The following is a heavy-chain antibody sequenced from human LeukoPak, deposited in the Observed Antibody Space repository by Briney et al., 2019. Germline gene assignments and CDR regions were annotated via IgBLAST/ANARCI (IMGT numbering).Heavy chain of an antibody. V-gene: IGHV4-61*01. Sequence: SETLSLTCTVSGGSVSSGSYYWSWIRQPPGKGLEWIGYIYHSGSTNYNPSLKSRVTISVDTSKNQFSLKLSSVTAADTAVYYCARGEWWFDPWGQGTLVTVSS. CDR2: IYHSGST. J-gene: IGHJ5*02. CDR1: GGSVSSGSYY. CDR3: ARGEWWFDP. D-gene: IGHD2-8*01.